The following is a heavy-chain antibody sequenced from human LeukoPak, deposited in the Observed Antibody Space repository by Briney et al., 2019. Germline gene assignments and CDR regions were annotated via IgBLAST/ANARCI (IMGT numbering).Heavy chain of an antibody. J-gene: IGHJ4*02. CDR2: VFTSGST. CDR3: AREGTSSWSFQPFDY. V-gene: IGHV4-4*07. CDR1: GGSISNHY. D-gene: IGHD6-13*01. Sequence: SETLFLTCTVSGGSISNHYWNSIRQPAGRGPEWIGRVFTSGSTNYSPPLKSRVTMSVDQSKNQFSLKLSSVPAADTAVYYCAREGTSSWSFQPFDYWGQGTLVTVSS.